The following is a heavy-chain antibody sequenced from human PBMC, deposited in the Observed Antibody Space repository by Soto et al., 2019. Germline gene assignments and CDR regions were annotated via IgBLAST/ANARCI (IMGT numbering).Heavy chain of an antibody. CDR2: INAGNGNT. CDR1: GYTFTSYA. CDR3: AFRADYDYGMAV. Sequence: VKVSCKASGYTFTSYAMHWVRQAPGQRLEWMGWINAGNGNTKYSQKFQGRVTITRDTSASTAYMELSSLRSEDTAVYYCAFRADYDYGMAVWGQGTTVTVSS. V-gene: IGHV1-3*01. J-gene: IGHJ6*02.